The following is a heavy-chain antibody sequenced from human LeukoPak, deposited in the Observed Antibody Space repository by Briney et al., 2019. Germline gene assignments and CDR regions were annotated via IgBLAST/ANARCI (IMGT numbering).Heavy chain of an antibody. CDR3: ARGTYYYDSSGYYHYYYGMDV. J-gene: IGHJ6*02. D-gene: IGHD3-22*01. V-gene: IGHV4-34*01. CDR2: INHSGST. CDR1: GGSFSGYY. Sequence: SETLSLTCAVYGGSFSGYYWSWIRQPPGKGLEWIGEINHSGSTNYNPSLKSRVTISVDTSKNQFSLKLSSVTAADTAVYYCARGTYYYDSSGYYHYYYGMDVWGQGTTVTVSS.